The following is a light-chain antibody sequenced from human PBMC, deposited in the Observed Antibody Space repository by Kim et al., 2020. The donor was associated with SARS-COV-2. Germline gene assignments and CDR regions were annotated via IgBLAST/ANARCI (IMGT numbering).Light chain of an antibody. Sequence: DIQLTQSPSTLSASVGDRVIITCRASQSISNWLAWYQQKPGQAPKVLVYKTSTLESGVPLRFSGSGSGTEFTLTITSLQPDDFGTYHCHQSEDYPWTFGQGTKVDIK. CDR2: KTS. V-gene: IGKV1-5*03. J-gene: IGKJ1*01. CDR1: QSISNW. CDR3: HQSEDYPWT.